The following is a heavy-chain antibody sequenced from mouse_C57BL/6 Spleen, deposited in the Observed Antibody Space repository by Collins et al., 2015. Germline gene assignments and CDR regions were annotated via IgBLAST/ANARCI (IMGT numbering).Heavy chain of an antibody. CDR2: ISYDGNI. V-gene: IGHV3-6*01. J-gene: IGHJ1*03. CDR1: GYSITSGYY. Sequence: DVQLQESGPGLVKPSQSLSLTCSVTGYSITSGYYWNWIRQFPGNKLEWMDYISYDGNINYNPSLKNRISITRDTSKNQFFLRLNSVTTEDTATYYCARGGDGSNYDWYFDVWGTGTTVTVSS. D-gene: IGHD1-1*01. CDR3: ARGGDGSNYDWYFDV.